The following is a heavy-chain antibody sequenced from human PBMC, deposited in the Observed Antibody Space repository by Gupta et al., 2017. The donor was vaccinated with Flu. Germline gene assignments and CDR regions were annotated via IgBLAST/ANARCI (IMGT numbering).Heavy chain of an antibody. CDR3: ARDCRSCSSTSCYSRYYYYGMDV. Sequence: QVQLVQSGAEVKKPGSSVKVSCKASGGTFSSYAISWVRQAPGQGLEWMGGIIPIFGTANYAQKFQGRVTITADESTSTAYMELSSLRSEDTAVYYCARDCRSCSSTSCYSRYYYYGMDVWGQGTTVTVSS. J-gene: IGHJ6*02. V-gene: IGHV1-69*01. CDR1: GGTFSSYA. D-gene: IGHD2-2*01. CDR2: IIPIFGTA.